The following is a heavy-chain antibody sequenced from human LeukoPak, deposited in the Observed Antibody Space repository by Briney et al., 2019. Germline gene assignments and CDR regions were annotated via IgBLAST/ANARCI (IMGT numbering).Heavy chain of an antibody. D-gene: IGHD2-2*01. CDR1: GGSLSSYY. J-gene: IGHJ3*02. V-gene: IGHV4-59*01. Sequence: SETLSLTCTVSGGSLSSYYWSWIRQPPGKGLEWIGYIYYSGSTNYNPSLKSRVTISVDTSKNQFSLKLSSVTAADTAVYYCARDRSTAFDIWGQGTMVTVSS. CDR2: IYYSGST. CDR3: ARDRSTAFDI.